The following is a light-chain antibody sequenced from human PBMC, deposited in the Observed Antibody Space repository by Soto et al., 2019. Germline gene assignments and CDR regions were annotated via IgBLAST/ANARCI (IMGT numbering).Light chain of an antibody. CDR1: QSVSGY. Sequence: EIVLTQSPATLSLSPGERATLSCRASQSVSGYLAWYQQKPGQAPRLLIHDVFDRADGIPARFSGSGSGTDFTLTISSLQTEDFAVYYCQQYNDWPPYTFGQGTKLEIK. J-gene: IGKJ2*01. V-gene: IGKV3-11*01. CDR2: DVF. CDR3: QQYNDWPPYT.